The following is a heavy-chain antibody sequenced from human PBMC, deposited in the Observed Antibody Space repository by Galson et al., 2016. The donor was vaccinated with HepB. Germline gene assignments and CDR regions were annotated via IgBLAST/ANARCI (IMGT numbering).Heavy chain of an antibody. V-gene: IGHV1-18*04. CDR1: GYTFTSYG. J-gene: IGHJ4*02. CDR3: AASVAGNFDY. CDR2: INAYNGNT. Sequence: SVKVSCKASGYTFTSYGITWVRQAPGQGLEWMGWINAYNGNTNYAQTLQGRVTMTTDTSTSTAYMELRSLRSDDTAVYYCAASVAGNFDYWGQGILVTVSS. D-gene: IGHD6-19*01.